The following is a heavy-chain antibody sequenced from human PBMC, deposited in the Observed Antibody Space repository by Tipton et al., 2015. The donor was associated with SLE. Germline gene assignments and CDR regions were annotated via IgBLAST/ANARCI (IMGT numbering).Heavy chain of an antibody. CDR1: GGSISSSSYY. Sequence: TLSLTCTVSGGSISSSSYYWGWIRQPPGKGLEWIGTIYYSGNTYYNPSLKSRVTISVDTSKNQFSLNLTSVTAADTAVYYCARHRDTSGYYHYGRDVWGQGSTVTVSS. J-gene: IGHJ6*02. V-gene: IGHV4-39*07. CDR3: ARHRDTSGYYHYGRDV. CDR2: IYYSGNT. D-gene: IGHD3-22*01.